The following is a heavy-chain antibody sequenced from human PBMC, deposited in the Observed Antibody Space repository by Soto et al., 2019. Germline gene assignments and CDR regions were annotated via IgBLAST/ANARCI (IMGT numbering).Heavy chain of an antibody. CDR1: GFTFSSYS. CDR2: ISSSSSYI. CDR3: AGDSDYGDYDY. V-gene: IGHV3-21*01. D-gene: IGHD4-17*01. J-gene: IGHJ4*02. Sequence: EVQLVESGGGLVKPGGSLRLSCAASGFTFSSYSMNWVRQAPGKGLEWVSSISSSSSYIYYADSVKGRFTISRDNAKNSLYLQMNSLRAEDTAVYYCAGDSDYGDYDYWGQGTLVTVSS.